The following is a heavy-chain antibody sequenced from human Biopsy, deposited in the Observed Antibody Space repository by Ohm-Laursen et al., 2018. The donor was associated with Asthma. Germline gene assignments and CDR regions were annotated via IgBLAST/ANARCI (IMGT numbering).Heavy chain of an antibody. V-gene: IGHV3-9*01. J-gene: IGHJ3*02. CDR1: GFNFDDYG. Sequence: SLRLSCTASGFNFDDYGMNWVRQGPGKGLEWVAGISWNSVSIAYADSVKGRVTISRDISKNTLSLQMNSLRAEDTAVYYCARAYGGNFFSGAFDIWGQGTMVTVSS. D-gene: IGHD4-23*01. CDR3: ARAYGGNFFSGAFDI. CDR2: ISWNSVSI.